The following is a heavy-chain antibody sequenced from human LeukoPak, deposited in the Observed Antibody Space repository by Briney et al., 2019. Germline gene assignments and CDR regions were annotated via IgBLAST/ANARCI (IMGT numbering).Heavy chain of an antibody. V-gene: IGHV4-30-4*08. CDR1: GGSISSGDYY. D-gene: IGHD5-18*01. Sequence: SETLSLTCSVSGGSISSGDYYWSWIRQLPGKGLEWIGYIYYSGSTYYNPSLKSRVTISVDTSKNQFSLKLSSVTAADTAVYYCARQVGYTYGQVDYWGQGTLVTVSS. CDR2: IYYSGST. CDR3: ARQVGYTYGQVDY. J-gene: IGHJ4*02.